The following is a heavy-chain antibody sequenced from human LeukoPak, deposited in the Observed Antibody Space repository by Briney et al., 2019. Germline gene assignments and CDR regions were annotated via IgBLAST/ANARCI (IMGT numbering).Heavy chain of an antibody. CDR3: AREPQVGATRFDY. J-gene: IGHJ4*02. CDR2: ISYDGSNK. D-gene: IGHD1-26*01. Sequence: GGSLRLSCAASGFTFSSYAMHWVRQAPGKGLEWVAVISYDGSNKYYADSVKGRFTISRDNSKNTLCLQMNSLRAEDTAVYYCAREPQVGATRFDYWGQGTLVTVSS. CDR1: GFTFSSYA. V-gene: IGHV3-30*04.